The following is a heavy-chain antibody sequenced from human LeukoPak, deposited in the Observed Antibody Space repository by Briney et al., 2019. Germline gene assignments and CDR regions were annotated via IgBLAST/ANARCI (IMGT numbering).Heavy chain of an antibody. CDR1: GFTFSSYA. J-gene: IGHJ4*02. V-gene: IGHV3-30-3*01. Sequence: PGRSLRLSCATSGFTFSSYAMHRVRQAPGKGLERVAVISYDGNNKYYADSVKGRFIISRDNSKNTLYLQMNSLRTEDTAVYYCARDRDYGANPGPCGYWGQGTLVTVSS. D-gene: IGHD4-23*01. CDR2: ISYDGNNK. CDR3: ARDRDYGANPGPCGY.